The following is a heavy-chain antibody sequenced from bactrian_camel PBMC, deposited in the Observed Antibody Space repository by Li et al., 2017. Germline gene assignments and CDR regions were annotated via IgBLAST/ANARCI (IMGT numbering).Heavy chain of an antibody. D-gene: IGHD5*01. CDR1: GNNLFQFT. CDR3: ATGPYGLGVLMHNHDLAT. V-gene: IGHV3S55*01. Sequence: HVQLVESGGGSVQAGGSLRLSCAASGNNLFQFTMAWFRQGPGKKREGVAAISRAGYSNYAASVKGRVTISIDNAKNALYLQMNSLKPEDTAMYYCATGPYGLGVLMHNHDLATWGQGTQVTVS. CDR2: ISRAGYS. J-gene: IGHJ4*01.